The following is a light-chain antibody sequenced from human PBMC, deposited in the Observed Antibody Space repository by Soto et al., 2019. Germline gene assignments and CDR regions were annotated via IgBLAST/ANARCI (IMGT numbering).Light chain of an antibody. CDR1: QIIANR. J-gene: IGKJ2*01. CDR3: QPYFNWPPQYT. V-gene: IGKV3-15*01. Sequence: EIVMTQSPATLSVSPGERATLSCRASQIIANRLAWYQQKPGQAPRLLVYGAFNRATGIPTRFSGSGSATDFTLTITSLQSEDSAIYYCQPYFNWPPQYTFGQGTKLDIK. CDR2: GAF.